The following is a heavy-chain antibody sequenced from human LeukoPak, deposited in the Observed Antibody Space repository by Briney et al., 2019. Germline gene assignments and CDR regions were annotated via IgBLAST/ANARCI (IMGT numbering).Heavy chain of an antibody. J-gene: IGHJ6*02. CDR1: GYTFTSYA. D-gene: IGHD3-10*01. V-gene: IGHV1-3*01. CDR2: IDAGNGNT. CDR3: ASGMVAKYYYYGMDV. Sequence: ASVKVSCKASGYTFTSYAMHWVRQAPGQRLEWMGWIDAGNGNTKYSQKFQGRVTITRDTSASTAYMELSSLRSEDTAVYYCASGMVAKYYYYGMDVWGQGTTVTVSS.